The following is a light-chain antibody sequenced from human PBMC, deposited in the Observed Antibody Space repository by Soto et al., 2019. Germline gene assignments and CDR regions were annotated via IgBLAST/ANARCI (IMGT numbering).Light chain of an antibody. CDR3: QQYNNWLT. CDR1: QSFRGL. J-gene: IGKJ4*01. Sequence: EIVMTQSPATLSVSPGERVIFSCRASQSFRGLLAWYQQKPGQAPSLLIYDASTRATGIPARFSGSGSGTEFTLTISSLQSEDFAVYYCQQYNNWLTFGGGTKLDIK. V-gene: IGKV3-15*01. CDR2: DAS.